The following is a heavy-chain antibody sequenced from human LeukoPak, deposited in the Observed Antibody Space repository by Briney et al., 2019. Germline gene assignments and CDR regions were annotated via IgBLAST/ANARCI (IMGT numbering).Heavy chain of an antibody. D-gene: IGHD2-2*01. CDR1: GYTFTGYY. CDR2: INPNSGGT. CDR3: ARVRTVVPAAIDY. Sequence: ASVKVSCKASGYTFTGYYMHWVRQAPGQGLEWMGWINPNSGGTNYAQKFQGRVTMTRDTFISTAYMELSRLRSDDTAVYYCARVRTVVPAAIDYWGQGTLVTVSS. J-gene: IGHJ4*02. V-gene: IGHV1-2*02.